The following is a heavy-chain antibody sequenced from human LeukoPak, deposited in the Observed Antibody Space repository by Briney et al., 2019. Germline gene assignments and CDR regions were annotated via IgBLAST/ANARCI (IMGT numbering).Heavy chain of an antibody. J-gene: IGHJ3*02. D-gene: IGHD2-2*02. V-gene: IGHV3-48*01. CDR2: ISSSSSTI. Sequence: PGGSLRLSCAASGFTFSSYSMNWVRQAPGKGLEWVSYISSSSSTIYYADSVKGRFTISRDNAKNSLYLQMNSLRAEDTAVYYCARSVVVPAAIRAFDIWGQGTMVTVSS. CDR3: ARSVVVPAAIRAFDI. CDR1: GFTFSSYS.